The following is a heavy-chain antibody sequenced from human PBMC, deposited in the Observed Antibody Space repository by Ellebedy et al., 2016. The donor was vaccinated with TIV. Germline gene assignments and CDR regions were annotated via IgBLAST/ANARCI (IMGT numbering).Heavy chain of an antibody. CDR3: VTRQQTVTTNWGAFDI. CDR1: GFTFSSYV. Sequence: GGSLRLXCAASGFTFSSYVMNWVRQAPGKGLERVSTISYSGGSTYHTDYVKGRFTISRDNSKNRLYLQMSSLRAEDTAVYYCVTRQQTVTTNWGAFDIWGQGTIVTVSS. J-gene: IGHJ3*02. V-gene: IGHV3-23*01. D-gene: IGHD4-17*01. CDR2: ISYSGGST.